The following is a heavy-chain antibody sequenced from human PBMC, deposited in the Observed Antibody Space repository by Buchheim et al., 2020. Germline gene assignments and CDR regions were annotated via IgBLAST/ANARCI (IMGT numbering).Heavy chain of an antibody. J-gene: IGHJ6*02. V-gene: IGHV3-30*18. CDR2: ISYDGSNK. Sequence: QVQLVESGGGVVQPGRSLRLSCAASGFTLSSYGMHWVRQAPGKGLEWVAVISYDGSNKYYADSVKGRFTISRDNSKNTLYLQMNSLRAEDTAVYYCAKDRAAGSRGYYYGMDAWGQGTT. D-gene: IGHD6-13*01. CDR3: AKDRAAGSRGYYYGMDA. CDR1: GFTLSSYG.